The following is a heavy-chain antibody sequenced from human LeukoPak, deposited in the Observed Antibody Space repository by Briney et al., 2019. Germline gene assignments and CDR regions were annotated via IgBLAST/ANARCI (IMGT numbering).Heavy chain of an antibody. CDR1: GDSISPYY. D-gene: IGHD7-27*01. V-gene: IGHV4-59*12. Sequence: SETLSLTCAVSGDSISPYYWTWIRQPPGKGLEWIGHISYKGTTNYNPSLNSRVSLSVDTSKNQISLNLRSVTAADTAIYYCARDFTGGKFYWYFDLWGRGTLVSVSS. CDR2: ISYKGTT. J-gene: IGHJ2*01. CDR3: ARDFTGGKFYWYFDL.